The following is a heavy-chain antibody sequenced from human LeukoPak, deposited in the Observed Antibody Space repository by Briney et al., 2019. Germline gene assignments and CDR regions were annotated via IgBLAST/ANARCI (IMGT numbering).Heavy chain of an antibody. D-gene: IGHD3-3*01. V-gene: IGHV4-30-2*01. CDR3: ARHRVFGVVIWYYFDY. J-gene: IGHJ4*02. Sequence: SETLSLTCTVSGGSISSGGYYWSWIRQPPGKGLEWIGYIYHSGSTYYNPSLKSRVTISVDRSKNQFSLKLSSVTAADTAVYYCARHRVFGVVIWYYFDYWGQGTLVTVSS. CDR2: IYHSGST. CDR1: GGSISSGGYY.